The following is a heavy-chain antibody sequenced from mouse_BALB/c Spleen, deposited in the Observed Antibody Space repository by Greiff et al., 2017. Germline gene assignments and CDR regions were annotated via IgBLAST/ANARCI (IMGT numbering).Heavy chain of an antibody. CDR1: GYSITSDYA. V-gene: IGHV3-2*02. Sequence: EVQLQQSGPGLVKPSQSLSLTCTVTGYSITSDYAWNWIRQFPGNKLEWMGYISYSGSTSYNPSLKSRISITRDTSKNQFFLQLNSVTTEDTATYYCASYYRFAWFAYWGQGTLVTVSA. D-gene: IGHD2-14*01. CDR3: ASYYRFAWFAY. J-gene: IGHJ3*01. CDR2: ISYSGST.